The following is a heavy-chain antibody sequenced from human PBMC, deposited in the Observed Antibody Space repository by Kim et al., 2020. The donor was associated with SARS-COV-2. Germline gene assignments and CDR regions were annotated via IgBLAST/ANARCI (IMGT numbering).Heavy chain of an antibody. J-gene: IGHJ4*02. CDR1: GFTFKSLA. V-gene: IGHV3-23*01. D-gene: IGHD3-22*01. Sequence: GGSLRLSCAAFGFTFKSLAMSWVRQAPGKGLEWVSAISDSGGDTYYADSVKGRFTISRDNSKNTLYLQMNSLRAEDTALYYCAKTAYESSGYYPHYWGQG. CDR3: AKTAYESSGYYPHY. CDR2: ISDSGGDT.